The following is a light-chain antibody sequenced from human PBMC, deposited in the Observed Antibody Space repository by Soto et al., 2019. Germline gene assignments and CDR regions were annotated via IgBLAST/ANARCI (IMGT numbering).Light chain of an antibody. J-gene: IGKJ1*01. CDR2: RAS. V-gene: IGKV1-5*03. CDR1: QSIGYW. Sequence: DIQMTQSPSTLSASVGDRITLTCRASQSIGYWLAWYRQRPGEAPELLIYRASTLKSGVSSRFSGWGSGTEFTLTISSLQPSDFAVYYCQQYSSDFRSFGPGTKVDIK. CDR3: QQYSSDFRS.